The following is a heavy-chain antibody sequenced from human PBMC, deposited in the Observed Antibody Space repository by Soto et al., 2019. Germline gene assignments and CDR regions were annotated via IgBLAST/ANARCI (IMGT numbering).Heavy chain of an antibody. J-gene: IGHJ4*02. D-gene: IGHD6-13*01. Sequence: SETLSLTCTVSGGSISSIYWTWLRQPPGQGLEWIGYVYNSGSTNYNPSLKSRVTISEDTSKSQFSLKVNSMTAADTAVYYCARYRRGAVAGYTLDNWGQGILVTVSS. CDR1: GGSISSIY. CDR2: VYNSGST. CDR3: ARYRRGAVAGYTLDN. V-gene: IGHV4-59*01.